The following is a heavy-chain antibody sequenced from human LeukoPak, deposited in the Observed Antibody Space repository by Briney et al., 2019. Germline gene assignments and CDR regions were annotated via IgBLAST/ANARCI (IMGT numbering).Heavy chain of an antibody. CDR3: ARESGSDGAWVGYHY. V-gene: IGHV3-30-3*01. CDR1: GFTFSSYA. CDR2: ISYDGSNK. J-gene: IGHJ4*02. D-gene: IGHD3-16*02. Sequence: PGGSLRLSCAASGFTFSSYAMHWVRQAPGKGLEWVAVISYDGSNKYYAHSVKGRFTISRDNSKSTLYLQMNSLRAEDTAVYYCARESGSDGAWVGYHYWGQGTLVTVSS.